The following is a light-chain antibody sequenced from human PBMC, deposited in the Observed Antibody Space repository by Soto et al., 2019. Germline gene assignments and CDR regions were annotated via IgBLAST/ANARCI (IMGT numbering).Light chain of an antibody. V-gene: IGKV3-20*01. CDR2: GAS. Sequence: ETVLTQSPATLSLSPGESATLSCRASQSVSTYLAWYQQKPGQAPRLLIFGASIRDTGIPDRFSGSGSGTDFTLTISRLEPEDFAVYYCHQYGSSPGTFGQGTKVDIK. J-gene: IGKJ1*01. CDR3: HQYGSSPGT. CDR1: QSVSTY.